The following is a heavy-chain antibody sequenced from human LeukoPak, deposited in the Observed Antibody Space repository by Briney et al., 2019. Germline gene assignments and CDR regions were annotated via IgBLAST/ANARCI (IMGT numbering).Heavy chain of an antibody. J-gene: IGHJ3*02. Sequence: PSETLSLTCAVYGGSFSGYYWSWIRQPPGKGLEWIGEINHSGSTNYNPSLKSRVTISVDTSKNQFSLKLSSVTAADTAVYYCARGLWSGGKIDNDAFDIWGQGTMVTVSS. CDR1: GGSFSGYY. CDR2: INHSGST. V-gene: IGHV4-34*01. D-gene: IGHD3-3*01. CDR3: ARGLWSGGKIDNDAFDI.